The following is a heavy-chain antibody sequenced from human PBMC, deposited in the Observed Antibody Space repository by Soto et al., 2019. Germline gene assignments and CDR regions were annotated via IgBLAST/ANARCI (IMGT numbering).Heavy chain of an antibody. V-gene: IGHV4-30-4*01. Sequence: SETLSLTCSVSGDSISSGDYYWSWIRQPPGKGLEWIGYIYYSGSTYYNPSLKSRVTISVDTSKNQFSLNLSSVTAADMAVYYCASDNWAHVGGMDVWGQGTTVTVSS. CDR2: IYYSGST. J-gene: IGHJ6*02. D-gene: IGHD7-27*01. CDR1: GDSISSGDYY. CDR3: ASDNWAHVGGMDV.